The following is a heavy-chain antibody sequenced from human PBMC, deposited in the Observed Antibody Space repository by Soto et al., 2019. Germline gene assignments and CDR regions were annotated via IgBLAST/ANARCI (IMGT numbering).Heavy chain of an antibody. V-gene: IGHV3-74*03. Sequence: EVQLVESGGGLVQPGGSLRLSCAASGFTFNNYWMHWVRQAPGKGLVWLSHIDGDGSRTTSADSVRGRFTISRDNANNVLYLQMNSLRAEDTTVYDGARDYPGNGIESWGQGTLVTVSS. D-gene: IGHD1-1*01. CDR1: GFTFNNYW. J-gene: IGHJ4*02. CDR2: IDGDGSRT. CDR3: ARDYPGNGIES.